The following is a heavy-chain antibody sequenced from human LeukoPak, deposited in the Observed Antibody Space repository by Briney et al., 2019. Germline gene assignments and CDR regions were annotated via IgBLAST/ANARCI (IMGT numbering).Heavy chain of an antibody. CDR2: IKQDGSEK. J-gene: IGHJ4*02. D-gene: IGHD6-13*01. CDR1: GFTFSTYW. Sequence: GESLRLSCAASGFTFSTYWMSWVRQAPGKGLEWVANIKQDGSEKYYVDSVRGRFTISRDNAKNSLYLQMNSLRAEDTAMYYCARDSAGNDYWGQGTLVTVSS. CDR3: ARDSAGNDY. V-gene: IGHV3-7*01.